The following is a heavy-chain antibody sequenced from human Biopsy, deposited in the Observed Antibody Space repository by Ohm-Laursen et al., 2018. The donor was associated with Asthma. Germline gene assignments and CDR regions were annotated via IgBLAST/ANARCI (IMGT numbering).Heavy chain of an antibody. CDR1: GFTFSSYA. Sequence: SLRLSCAASGFTFSSYAMSWVRQPPGKGLEWASAISGSGGSTYYADSVKGRFTISRDNSKNTLYLQMNSLRAEDTAVYYCATFPYGDYLPLDYWGQGTLVTVSS. D-gene: IGHD4-17*01. CDR3: ATFPYGDYLPLDY. CDR2: ISGSGGST. V-gene: IGHV3-23*01. J-gene: IGHJ4*02.